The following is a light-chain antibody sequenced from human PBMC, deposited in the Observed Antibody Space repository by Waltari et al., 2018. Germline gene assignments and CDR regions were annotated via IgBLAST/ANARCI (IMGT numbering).Light chain of an antibody. Sequence: QAALTQPRSVSGSPGQSVTISCTGTSSDIGGYNYVSWYQQHPGTAPKLMIYEVSERPSGFSDRFSGSKSGNTASLTISGLQPEDEADYSCTSYAGSNTFIFGSGTRLTVL. CDR3: TSYAGSNTFI. CDR2: EVS. J-gene: IGLJ1*01. V-gene: IGLV2-11*01. CDR1: SSDIGGYNY.